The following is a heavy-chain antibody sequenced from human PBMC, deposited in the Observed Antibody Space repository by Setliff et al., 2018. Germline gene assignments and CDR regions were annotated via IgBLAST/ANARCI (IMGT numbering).Heavy chain of an antibody. V-gene: IGHV1-8*03. D-gene: IGHD3-3*01. Sequence: ASVKVSCKASGYTFTSYDINWVRQATGQGLEWMGWMNPNSGNTGYAQKFQGRVTITRNTSISTAYMELSSLRSEDTAVYYCARGGGQIHYDFWSGYFSDPQPNYYYYYMDVWGKGTTVTV. J-gene: IGHJ6*03. CDR3: ARGGGQIHYDFWSGYFSDPQPNYYYYYMDV. CDR2: MNPNSGNT. CDR1: GYTFTSYD.